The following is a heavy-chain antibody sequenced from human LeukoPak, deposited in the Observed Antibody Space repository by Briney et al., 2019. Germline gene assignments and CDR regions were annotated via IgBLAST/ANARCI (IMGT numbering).Heavy chain of an antibody. D-gene: IGHD6-13*01. CDR2: IYTSGST. CDR1: GGSISSYY. CDR3: ARDQSSSWYGYNWFDP. J-gene: IGHJ5*02. Sequence: SETLSLTCTVSGGSISSYYWSWIRQPAGKGLEWIGRIYTSGSTNYNPSLNSRVTMSVDTSKNQFSLKLSSVTAADTAVYYCARDQSSSWYGYNWFDPWGQGTLVTVSS. V-gene: IGHV4-4*07.